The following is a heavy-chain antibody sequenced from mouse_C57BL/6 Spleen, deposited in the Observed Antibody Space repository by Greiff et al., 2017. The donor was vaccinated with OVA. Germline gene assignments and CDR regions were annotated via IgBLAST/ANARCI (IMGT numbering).Heavy chain of an antibody. V-gene: IGHV1-26*01. CDR1: GYTFTDYY. Sequence: VQLQQSGPELVKPGASVKISCKASGYTFTDYYMNWVKQSHGKSLEWIGDINPNNGGTSYNQKFKGKATLTVDKSSSTAYMELRSLTSEDSAVYYCAREEYYYGSTHWYFDVWGTGTTVTVSS. D-gene: IGHD1-1*01. CDR2: INPNNGGT. CDR3: AREEYYYGSTHWYFDV. J-gene: IGHJ1*03.